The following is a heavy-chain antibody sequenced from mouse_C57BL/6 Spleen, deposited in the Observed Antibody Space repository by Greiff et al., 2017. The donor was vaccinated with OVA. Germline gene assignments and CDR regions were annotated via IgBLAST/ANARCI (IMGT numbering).Heavy chain of an antibody. Sequence: EVMLVESGAELVKPGASVKLSCTASGFNIKDYYMHWVKQRTEQGLEWIGRIDPEDGETKYAPKFQGKATITADTSSNTAYLQLSSLTSEDTAVYYCAGELDGYYEFAYWGQGTLVTVSA. J-gene: IGHJ3*01. CDR1: GFNIKDYY. D-gene: IGHD2-3*01. V-gene: IGHV14-2*01. CDR3: AGELDGYYEFAY. CDR2: IDPEDGET.